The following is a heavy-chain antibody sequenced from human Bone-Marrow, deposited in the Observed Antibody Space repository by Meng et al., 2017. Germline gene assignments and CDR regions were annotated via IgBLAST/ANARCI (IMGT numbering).Heavy chain of an antibody. V-gene: IGHV3-23*01. CDR2: LSGGGFTT. CDR1: GFSFSSYA. D-gene: IGHD3-10*01. CDR3: AKYSYGLGDYLDY. J-gene: IGHJ4*02. Sequence: GESLKISCAASGFSFSSYAMSWVRHAPGKGLEWVSALSGGGFTTYYADSVKGRFAISRHHSKNTLYLQMNSLRAEDTALYYCAKYSYGLGDYLDYWGQGALVTVSS.